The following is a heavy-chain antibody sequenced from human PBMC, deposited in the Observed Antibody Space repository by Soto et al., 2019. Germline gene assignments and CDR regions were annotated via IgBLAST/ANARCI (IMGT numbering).Heavy chain of an antibody. CDR2: FDPEDGET. D-gene: IGHD3-22*01. V-gene: IGHV1-24*01. CDR1: GYALTELS. CDR3: ATDTYYYDSSGYLFYWFDP. Sequence: ASVKVSCKVSGYALTELSMHWVRQAPGKGLEWMGGFDPEDGETIYAQKFQGRVTMTEDTSTDRAYMELSSLRSEDTAVYYCATDTYYYDSSGYLFYWFDPWGQGTLVTVSS. J-gene: IGHJ5*01.